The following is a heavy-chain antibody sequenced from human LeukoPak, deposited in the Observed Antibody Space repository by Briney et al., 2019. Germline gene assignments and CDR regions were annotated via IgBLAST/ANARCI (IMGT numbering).Heavy chain of an antibody. Sequence: SETLSLTCTLSGGCITSYSWSWIRPPPGRGLEWSVRIYTSGSTNYNPSLKSRVTMSVDTSKNQFSLKLSSVTAADTAVYYCARASPHRGLIDYWGQGTLVTVSS. CDR1: GGCITSYS. CDR2: IYTSGST. J-gene: IGHJ4*02. CDR3: ARASPHRGLIDY. V-gene: IGHV4-4*07. D-gene: IGHD5-12*01.